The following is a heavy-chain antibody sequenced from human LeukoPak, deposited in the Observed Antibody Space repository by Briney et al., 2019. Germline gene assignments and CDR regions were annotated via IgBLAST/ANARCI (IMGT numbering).Heavy chain of an antibody. CDR1: GLPFSTYG. Sequence: PGGTVRLSCAASGLPFSTYGMMWVRQAPGKGVEWVSANSGNGCSTYYADSVKRRFTISRDNSKNTLFLQMNNLRVEVMGVLYCAKDWNWGIDYWGQGTVVSVSS. CDR2: NSGNGCST. CDR3: AKDWNWGIDY. V-gene: IGHV3-23*01. J-gene: IGHJ4*02. D-gene: IGHD7-27*01.